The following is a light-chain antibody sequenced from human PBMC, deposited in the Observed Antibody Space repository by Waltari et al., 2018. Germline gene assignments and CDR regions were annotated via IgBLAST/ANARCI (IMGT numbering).Light chain of an antibody. V-gene: IGKV2-30*02. CDR2: KVF. CDR3: MQATQWPLT. Sequence: DVVMTQSPLSLPVTLGQPATISCRSSQSLVHSDGKTYLYWFHQRPGQSPRRLIYKVFNRESGVPDRCSGSGSGTDVTMKISRVEAEDVRTYYCMQATQWPLTFGQGTKVEIK. J-gene: IGKJ1*01. CDR1: QSLVHSDGKTY.